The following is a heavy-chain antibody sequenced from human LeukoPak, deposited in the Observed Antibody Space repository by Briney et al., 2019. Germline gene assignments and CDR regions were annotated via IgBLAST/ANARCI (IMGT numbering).Heavy chain of an antibody. CDR3: ARFAYCSGGSCYSRYYYYYGMDV. D-gene: IGHD2-15*01. CDR2: IIPIFGTA. J-gene: IGHJ6*02. V-gene: IGHV1-69*13. CDR1: GYTFTSYD. Sequence: SVKVSCKASGYTFTSYDINWVRQATGQGLEWMGGIIPIFGTANYAQKFQGRVTITADESTSTAYMELSSLRSEDTAVYYCARFAYCSGGSCYSRYYYYYGMDVWGQGTTVTVSS.